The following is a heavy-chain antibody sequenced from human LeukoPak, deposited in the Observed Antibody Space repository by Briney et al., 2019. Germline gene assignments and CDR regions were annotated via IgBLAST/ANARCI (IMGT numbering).Heavy chain of an antibody. D-gene: IGHD3-22*01. Sequence: SETLSLTCTVSGYSFSSGYYWGWIRQPPGKGLEWIGSIYHSGSTYYNPSLKSRVTISVDTSKNQFSLKLSSVTAADTAVYYCARVDSSGYYYGYGYFDYWGQGTLVTVSS. V-gene: IGHV4-38-2*02. J-gene: IGHJ4*02. CDR3: ARVDSSGYYYGYGYFDY. CDR1: GYSFSSGYY. CDR2: IYHSGST.